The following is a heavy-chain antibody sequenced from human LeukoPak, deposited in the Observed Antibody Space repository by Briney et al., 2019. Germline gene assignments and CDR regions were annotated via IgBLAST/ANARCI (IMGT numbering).Heavy chain of an antibody. CDR3: AREAGDYYYDSSGHGDAFDI. V-gene: IGHV1-2*02. CDR1: GYIFTGYY. CDR2: INPNSGGT. J-gene: IGHJ3*02. Sequence: GASVKVSCKASGYIFTGYYMHWVRQAPGQGLEWMGWINPNSGGTNYAQKFQGRVTMTRDTSISTAYMELSRLRSDDTAVYYCAREAGDYYYDSSGHGDAFDIWGQGTMVTVSS. D-gene: IGHD3-22*01.